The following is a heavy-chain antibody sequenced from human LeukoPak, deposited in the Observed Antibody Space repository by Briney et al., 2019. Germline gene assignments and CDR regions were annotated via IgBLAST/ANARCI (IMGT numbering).Heavy chain of an antibody. CDR3: TTYRSGHY. D-gene: IGHD6-19*01. CDR2: ITTKASNYAT. CDR1: GFTFSGYD. J-gene: IGHJ4*02. V-gene: IGHV3-73*01. Sequence: GGSLRLSCEASGFTFSGYDIHWVRQASGKGLEWVGRITTKASNYATAYGASVKGRVTISRDDSENTAYLQMNSLKTEDTAVYYCTTYRSGHYWGQGTLVTVSS.